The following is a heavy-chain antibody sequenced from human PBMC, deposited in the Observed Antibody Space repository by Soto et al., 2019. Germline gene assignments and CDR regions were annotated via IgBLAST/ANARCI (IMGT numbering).Heavy chain of an antibody. CDR3: VRGPSDHKLRLVEWPYGDY. CDR1: GFIVSSNQ. Sequence: EVQLVESGGGLIQPGGSLRLSCVASGFIVSSNQMSWVRQAPGKGLEWVSVIYSGHTTYYADSVEGRFTISRDDSKNTFYLQMKSLRVEDTAVYYCVRGPSDHKLRLVEWPYGDYWGQGALVTVSS. J-gene: IGHJ4*02. V-gene: IGHV3-53*01. CDR2: IYSGHTT. D-gene: IGHD3-3*01.